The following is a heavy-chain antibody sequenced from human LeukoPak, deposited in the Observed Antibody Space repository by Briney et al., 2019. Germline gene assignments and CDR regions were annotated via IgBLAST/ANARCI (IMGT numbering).Heavy chain of an antibody. D-gene: IGHD4-17*01. CDR3: ARWDSRDGDYENNYYYYYGMDV. J-gene: IGHJ6*02. Sequence: GGSLRLSCAASGFTFSSYWMSWVRQAPGKGLEWVANIKQDGSEKYYVDSVKGRFTISRDNAKNSLYLQMNSLRAEDTAVYYCARWDSRDGDYENNYYYYYGMDVWGQGTTVTVSS. V-gene: IGHV3-7*01. CDR2: IKQDGSEK. CDR1: GFTFSSYW.